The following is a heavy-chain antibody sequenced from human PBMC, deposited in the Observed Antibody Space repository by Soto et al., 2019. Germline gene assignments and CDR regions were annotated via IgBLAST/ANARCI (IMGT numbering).Heavy chain of an antibody. Sequence: SETLSLTCTVSGGSISSSSYYWGWIRQPPGKGPEWIGSIYYSGSTYYNPSLKSRVTISVDTSKNQFSLKLSSVTAADTAVYYCARPRGATTGWGQGTPVTVSS. CDR2: IYYSGST. J-gene: IGHJ4*02. D-gene: IGHD1-26*01. CDR3: ARPRGATTG. CDR1: GGSISSSSYY. V-gene: IGHV4-39*01.